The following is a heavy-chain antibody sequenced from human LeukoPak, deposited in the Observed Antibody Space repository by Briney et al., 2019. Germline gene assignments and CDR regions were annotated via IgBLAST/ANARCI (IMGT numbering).Heavy chain of an antibody. D-gene: IGHD3-22*01. J-gene: IGHJ5*02. CDR3: ARDYYDSSGYRWFDP. CDR1: GGSISSYY. Sequence: SETLSLTCTVSGGSISSYYWSWIRQPPGKGLEWIGYIYYSGSTNYNPSLKSRVTISVDTSKNQFSLKLSSVTAADTAVYYCARDYYDSSGYRWFDPWSQGTLVTVSS. CDR2: IYYSGST. V-gene: IGHV4-59*01.